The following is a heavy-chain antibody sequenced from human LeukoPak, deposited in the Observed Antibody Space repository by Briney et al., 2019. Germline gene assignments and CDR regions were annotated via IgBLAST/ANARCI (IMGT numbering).Heavy chain of an antibody. CDR3: AKGRWVQPAGYLDF. D-gene: IGHD5-24*01. CDR1: GFTFSDSG. V-gene: IGHV3-33*06. CDR2: IWYDGSNK. Sequence: GGSLRLSCAASGFTFSDSGMYWVRQSPGQGLEWVALIWYDGSNKYYADSVKGRFTISRDNSKNTLYLQMNSLRAEDTAVYYCAKGRWVQPAGYLDFSGQGTLVTVSA. J-gene: IGHJ4*02.